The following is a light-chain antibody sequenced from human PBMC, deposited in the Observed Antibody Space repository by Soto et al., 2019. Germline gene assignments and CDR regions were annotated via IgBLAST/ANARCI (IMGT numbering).Light chain of an antibody. CDR1: QSINSG. J-gene: IGKJ4*01. V-gene: IGKV3D-15*01. CDR3: QQYNNWPVT. Sequence: EIVMTQSPATLSVSPGETTRLSCRASQSINSGVAWYQQKVGQTPRLLIHGASTRATGIAARFSGSGSGTEFTLTISGLQSEDFATYYCQQYNNWPVTFGGGTKVDI. CDR2: GAS.